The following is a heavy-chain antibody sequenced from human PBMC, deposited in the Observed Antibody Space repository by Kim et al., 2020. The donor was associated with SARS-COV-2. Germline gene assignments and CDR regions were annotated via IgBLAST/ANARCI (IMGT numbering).Heavy chain of an antibody. Sequence: GGSLRLSCAASGFTFSNYGMHWIRQAPGKGLEWVAIISRNGSDKFYADSVRGRFTISRDNSRNTLYVQMTSLRVEDTAIYYCAKEPRSDTDGSYFDYLG. D-gene: IGHD3-22*01. J-gene: IGHJ4*01. CDR3: AKEPRSDTDGSYFDY. CDR1: GFTFSNYG. V-gene: IGHV3-30*18. CDR2: ISRNGSDK.